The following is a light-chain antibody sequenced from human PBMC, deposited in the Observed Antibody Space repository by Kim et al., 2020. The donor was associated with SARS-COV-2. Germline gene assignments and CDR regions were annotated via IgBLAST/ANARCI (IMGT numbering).Light chain of an antibody. CDR2: GAD. CDR1: QNMSIY. Sequence: GERVTKNGRESQNMSIYLKWYKQKPGKAAKLQIYGADSKKSGVPARCSGRGDGKGFKLTISRLQPEDIEKYYSQQSYSANRTCGQGNKLEI. J-gene: IGKJ2*01. CDR3: QQSYSANRT. V-gene: IGKV1-39*01.